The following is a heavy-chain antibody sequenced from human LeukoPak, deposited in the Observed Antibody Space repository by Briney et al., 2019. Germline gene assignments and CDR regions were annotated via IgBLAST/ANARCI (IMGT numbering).Heavy chain of an antibody. CDR3: ARDQSIMGPTTVDY. CDR1: GITFSTSW. CDR2: ISSDGSNT. J-gene: IGHJ4*02. Sequence: GGSLRLSCAASGITFSTSWMRWVRQAPGKGLVWVSRISSDGSNTIYADSVRGRFTISRDNAKNTLYLQMNSLRAEDTAVYYCARDQSIMGPTTVDYWGQGTLVTVSS. D-gene: IGHD1-26*01. V-gene: IGHV3-74*01.